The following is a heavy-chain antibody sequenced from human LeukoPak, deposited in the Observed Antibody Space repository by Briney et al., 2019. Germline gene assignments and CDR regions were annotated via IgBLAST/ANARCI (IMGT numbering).Heavy chain of an antibody. CDR2: ISGSGGST. CDR1: GFTFSSYA. Sequence: GGSLRLSCAASGFTFSSYAMSWVRQAPGKGLEWVSAISGSGGSTYYADSVKGRFTISRDNAKNSLYLQMNSLRAEDTAVYYCARGRGDNWNYKAARGDNWFDPWGQGTLVTVSS. D-gene: IGHD1-7*01. J-gene: IGHJ5*02. V-gene: IGHV3-23*01. CDR3: ARGRGDNWNYKAARGDNWFDP.